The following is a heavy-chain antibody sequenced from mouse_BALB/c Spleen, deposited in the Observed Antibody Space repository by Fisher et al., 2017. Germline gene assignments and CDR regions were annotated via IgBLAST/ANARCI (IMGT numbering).Heavy chain of an antibody. J-gene: IGHJ4*01. D-gene: IGHD2-1*01. Sequence: KFKGKATLTADKSSSTAYMQLSSLASEDSAVYYCARTYGSYHAMDYWGQGTSVTVSS. CDR3: ARTYGSYHAMDY. V-gene: IGHV1-87*01.